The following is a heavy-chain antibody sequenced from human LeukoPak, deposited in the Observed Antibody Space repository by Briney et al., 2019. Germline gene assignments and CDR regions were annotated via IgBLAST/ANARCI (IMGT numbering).Heavy chain of an antibody. V-gene: IGHV4-30-4*01. CDR1: GGSISSGDYY. CDR2: IYYSGST. D-gene: IGHD3-10*01. J-gene: IGHJ4*02. CDR3: ARYGSGITGFDY. Sequence: SETLSLTCTVSGGSISSGDYYWSWIRQPPGTGLEWIGYIYYSGSTYYNPSLKSRVTISVDTSKNQFSLKLSSVTAAGTAVYYCARYGSGITGFDYWGQGTLVTVSS.